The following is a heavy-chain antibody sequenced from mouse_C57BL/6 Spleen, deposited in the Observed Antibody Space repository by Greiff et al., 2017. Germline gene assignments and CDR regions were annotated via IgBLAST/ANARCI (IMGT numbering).Heavy chain of an antibody. CDR3: ARNYYGSMAWFAY. V-gene: IGHV5-17*01. CDR1: GFTFSDYG. CDR2: ISSGSSTI. J-gene: IGHJ3*01. D-gene: IGHD1-1*01. Sequence: EVMLVESGGGLVKPGGSLKLSCAASGFTFSDYGMHWVRQAPETGLEWVAYISSGSSTIYYADTVKGRFTISRDNAKNTLFLQMTSLRSEDTAMYYCARNYYGSMAWFAYWGQGTLVTVSA.